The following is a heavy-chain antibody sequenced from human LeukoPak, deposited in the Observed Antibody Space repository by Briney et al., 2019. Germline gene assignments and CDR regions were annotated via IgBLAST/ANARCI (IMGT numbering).Heavy chain of an antibody. CDR2: MNANSGNT. V-gene: IGHV1-8*01. CDR1: GYTFTTYD. CDR3: ARGRGSGHKENWFDP. Sequence: ASVKVSCKASGYTFTTYDINWVRQATGQGLEWMGWMNANSGNTGYTQKFQCRVTMTRNTSISTAYMELSSLRSEDTAVYYCARGRGSGHKENWFDPWGQGTLVTVSS. D-gene: IGHD6-19*01. J-gene: IGHJ5*02.